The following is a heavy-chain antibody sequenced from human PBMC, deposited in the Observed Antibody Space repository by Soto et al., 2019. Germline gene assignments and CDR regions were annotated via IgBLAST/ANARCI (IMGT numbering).Heavy chain of an antibody. J-gene: IGHJ4*02. Sequence: QVQLVQSGAEVKKPGSSVKVSCKASGGTFSSYTISWVRQAPGQGLEWMGRIIPILGIANYAQKFQGRVTIPADKSTSKAYMELSSLRSEDTAVYYCANPSSPIAAEDYWGQGTLVPVSS. CDR3: ANPSSPIAAEDY. D-gene: IGHD6-13*01. V-gene: IGHV1-69*02. CDR2: IIPILGIA. CDR1: GGTFSSYT.